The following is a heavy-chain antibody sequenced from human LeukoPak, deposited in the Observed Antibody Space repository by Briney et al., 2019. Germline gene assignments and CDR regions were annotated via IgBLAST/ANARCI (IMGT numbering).Heavy chain of an antibody. J-gene: IGHJ4*02. Sequence: GGSLRLSCAASGFTFSDYYMSWIRQAPGKGLEWVSYIGSSGSTIYYADSVKGRFTISRDNAKNSLYLQMNSLRAEDTAVYYCARSHYYDSSGYYAWGQGTLVTVSS. CDR3: ARSHYYDSSGYYA. V-gene: IGHV3-11*01. CDR1: GFTFSDYY. CDR2: IGSSGSTI. D-gene: IGHD3-22*01.